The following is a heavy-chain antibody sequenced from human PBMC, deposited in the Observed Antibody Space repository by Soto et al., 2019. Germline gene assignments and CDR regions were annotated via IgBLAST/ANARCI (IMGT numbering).Heavy chain of an antibody. CDR3: ARDSQDSSGYPRGWFDP. CDR2: IYYSGSP. Sequence: QVQLQESGPGLLKPSQTLSLTCTVSGGSISSGDYYCSWIRQPPGKGLEWIGYIYYSGSPYYNPSLKSRVTISVDTSKNQFSLKLSSVTAADTAVYYCARDSQDSSGYPRGWFDPWGQGTLVTVSS. V-gene: IGHV4-30-4*01. D-gene: IGHD3-22*01. CDR1: GGSISSGDYY. J-gene: IGHJ5*02.